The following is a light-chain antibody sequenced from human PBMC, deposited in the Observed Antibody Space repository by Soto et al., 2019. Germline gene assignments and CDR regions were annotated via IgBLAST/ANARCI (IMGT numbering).Light chain of an antibody. CDR1: QDIKNY. CDR2: DAS. V-gene: IGKV1-33*01. Sequence: DIQMTQSPSSLSASVGDRVTITCQASQDIKNYLNWYQQKSGKAPKLLIYDASDLETGVPSRFSGSGSGTDFTFNISSLQPEDIATYYCQQYSNLPLTFGGGTRWIS. J-gene: IGKJ4*01. CDR3: QQYSNLPLT.